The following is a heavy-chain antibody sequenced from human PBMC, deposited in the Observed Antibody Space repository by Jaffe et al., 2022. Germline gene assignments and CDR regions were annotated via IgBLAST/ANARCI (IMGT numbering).Heavy chain of an antibody. J-gene: IGHJ4*02. Sequence: QVQLVQSGAEVKKPGASVKLSCKASGYTFTGYFLHWVRQAPGQGLEWMGWINPNNGGTMYAQKFQGRVTMTTDTSISTAYMELNSLKFDDATIYYCARALGGNSGWYGGFDNWGQGTLVTVSS. CDR2: INPNNGGT. V-gene: IGHV1-2*02. CDR1: GYTFTGYF. D-gene: IGHD6-19*01. CDR3: ARALGGNSGWYGGFDN.